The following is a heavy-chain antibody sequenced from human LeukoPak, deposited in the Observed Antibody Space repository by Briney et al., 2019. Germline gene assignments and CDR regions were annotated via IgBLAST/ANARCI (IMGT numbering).Heavy chain of an antibody. D-gene: IGHD2-21*02. CDR2: INPNSGGT. J-gene: IGHJ4*02. CDR1: GYTFTGYY. CDR3: ARAYCGGDCYSRGLDY. Sequence: ASVKVSCKASGYTFTGYYMHWVRQAPGQGLEWMGWINPNSGGTNYAQKLQGRVTMTTDTSTSTAYMELRSLRSDDTAVYYCARAYCGGDCYSRGLDYWGQGTLVTVSS. V-gene: IGHV1-2*02.